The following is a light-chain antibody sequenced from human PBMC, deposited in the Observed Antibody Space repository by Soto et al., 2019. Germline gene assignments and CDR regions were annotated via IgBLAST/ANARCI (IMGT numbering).Light chain of an antibody. CDR1: SSDVGGYNY. J-gene: IGLJ2*01. Sequence: QSALTQPASVSGSPGQSITISCTGTSSDVGGYNYVSWYQHHPGKAPKVMIYDVSNRPSGVSDRFSGSKSGNTASLNISGLQAEDEADYYCSSYTSSSTVVFGGGTKLTVL. CDR2: DVS. V-gene: IGLV2-14*03. CDR3: SSYTSSSTVV.